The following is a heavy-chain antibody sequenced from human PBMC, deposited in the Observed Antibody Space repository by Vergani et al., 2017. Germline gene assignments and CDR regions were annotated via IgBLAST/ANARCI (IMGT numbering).Heavy chain of an antibody. Sequence: EVQLVESGGGLVKPGGSLRLSCAASGFTFSSYSMNWVRQAPGKGLEWVSSISSSSSYIYYADSVKGRFTISRDNAKNSLYLQMNSLRAEDTAVYYCARVRHSVVVTAIDPDDAFDIWGQGTMVTVSS. J-gene: IGHJ3*02. D-gene: IGHD2-21*02. CDR1: GFTFSSYS. CDR2: ISSSSSYI. CDR3: ARVRHSVVVTAIDPDDAFDI. V-gene: IGHV3-21*01.